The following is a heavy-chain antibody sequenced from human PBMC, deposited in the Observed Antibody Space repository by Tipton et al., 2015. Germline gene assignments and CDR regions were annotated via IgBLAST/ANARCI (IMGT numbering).Heavy chain of an antibody. CDR3: ARDGQQPPGVDY. Sequence: GSLRLSCAASGFTFSTYSMNWVRQAPGKGLEWVSYISSSSSAIYYADSVKGRFTISRDNAESSLYLQMNSLRAEDTAVYYCARDGQQPPGVDYWGQGTLVTVSS. V-gene: IGHV3-48*01. D-gene: IGHD6-13*01. CDR2: ISSSSSAI. CDR1: GFTFSTYS. J-gene: IGHJ4*02.